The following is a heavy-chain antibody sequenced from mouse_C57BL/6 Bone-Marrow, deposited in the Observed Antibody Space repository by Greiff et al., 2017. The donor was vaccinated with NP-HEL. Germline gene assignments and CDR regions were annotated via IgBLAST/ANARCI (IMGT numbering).Heavy chain of an antibody. J-gene: IGHJ2*01. CDR1: GYAFSSSW. D-gene: IGHD1-1*01. CDR3: ARDYGSGYGYFDY. Sequence: QVQLQQSGPELVKPGASVKISCKASGYAFSSSWMNWVKQRPGKGLEWIGRIYPGDGDTNYNGKFKGKATLTAEKSSSTAYMQLSSLTSEDSAVYICARDYGSGYGYFDYWGQGTTLTVSS. V-gene: IGHV1-82*01. CDR2: IYPGDGDT.